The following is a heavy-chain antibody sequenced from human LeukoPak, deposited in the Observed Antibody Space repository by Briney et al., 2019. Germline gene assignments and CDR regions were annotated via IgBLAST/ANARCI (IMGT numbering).Heavy chain of an antibody. D-gene: IGHD4/OR15-4a*01. CDR1: GLTFSSYW. CDR3: ARDRRLWNMDV. CDR2: INSDGSTT. V-gene: IGHV3-74*01. Sequence: GGSLRLSCAASGLTFSSYWMHWVRQAPGKGLVWVSRINSDGSTTTYADSVKGRFTISRDNAKNTLYLQMNSLRAEDTAVYYCARDRRLWNMDVWGTGTAVTISS. J-gene: IGHJ6*03.